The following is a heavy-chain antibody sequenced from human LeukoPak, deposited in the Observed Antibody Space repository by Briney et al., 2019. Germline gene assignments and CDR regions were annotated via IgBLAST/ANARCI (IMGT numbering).Heavy chain of an antibody. CDR1: GFNFAYAW. CDR2: ISRKSDGGTI. CDR3: TTLRLDYGGDSDYYYGMDV. J-gene: IGHJ6*02. D-gene: IGHD4-23*01. Sequence: VGSLRLSCAASGFNFAYAWMSWVRQTPGKGLEWVGRISRKSDGGTIDYAAPVKGRFAISRDDSKNTLYLQMSSLKTVDTAVYYCTTLRLDYGGDSDYYYGMDVWGQGTTVTVSS. V-gene: IGHV3-15*01.